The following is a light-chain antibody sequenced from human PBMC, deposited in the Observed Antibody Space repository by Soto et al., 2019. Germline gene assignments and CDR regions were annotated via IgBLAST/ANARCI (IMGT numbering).Light chain of an antibody. CDR3: SSSTSTSSLVV. V-gene: IGLV2-8*01. CDR1: STDVGEYNY. CDR2: EVN. J-gene: IGLJ2*01. Sequence: QSVLTQPPSASGSPGQSVTIPCAGTSTDVGEYNYVSWYQQHPGKVPKLIIFEVNKRPSGVPDRFSGSKSGDTASLTVSGLQAEDEADYYCSSSTSTSSLVVFGGGTQLTVL.